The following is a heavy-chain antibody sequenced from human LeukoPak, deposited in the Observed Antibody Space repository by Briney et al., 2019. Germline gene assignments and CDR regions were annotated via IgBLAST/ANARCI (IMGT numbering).Heavy chain of an antibody. Sequence: GGTLRLSCAASGFTFSSSAMSWVRQAPGKGLEWVSAISNNGGYTYYADSVQGRFTISRDNSKSTLCLQMNSLRAEDTAVYYCAKQLGYCSDGSCYFPYWGQGTLVTVSS. D-gene: IGHD2-15*01. V-gene: IGHV3-23*01. J-gene: IGHJ4*02. CDR1: GFTFSSSA. CDR2: ISNNGGYT. CDR3: AKQLGYCSDGSCYFPY.